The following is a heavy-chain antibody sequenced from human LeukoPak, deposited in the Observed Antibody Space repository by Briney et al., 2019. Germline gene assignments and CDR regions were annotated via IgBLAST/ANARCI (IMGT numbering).Heavy chain of an antibody. D-gene: IGHD2-21*01. J-gene: IGHJ3*02. V-gene: IGHV4-59*08. CDR2: IYYSWST. CDR1: GGSFSTYY. Sequence: PSETLSLTCTVSGGSFSTYYWSWFRQPPGKGLEWIAYIYYSWSTNYNPSLKSRVTISVDTSKNQFSLKLNSVTAADTAVYYCARRLAASDAFDIWGQGTMVTVSS. CDR3: ARRLAASDAFDI.